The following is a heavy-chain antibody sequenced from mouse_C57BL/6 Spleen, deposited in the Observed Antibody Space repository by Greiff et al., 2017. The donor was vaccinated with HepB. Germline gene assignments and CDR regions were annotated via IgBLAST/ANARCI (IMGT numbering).Heavy chain of an antibody. Sequence: VQLQQPGAELVKPGASVKMSCKASGYTFTSYWITWVKQRPGQGLEWIGDIYPGSGSTNYNEKFKSKATLTVDTSSSTAYMQLSSLTSEDSAVYYCARGGYYGSSYFWYFDVWGTGTTVTVSS. CDR2: IYPGSGST. CDR3: ARGGYYGSSYFWYFDV. V-gene: IGHV1-55*01. D-gene: IGHD1-1*01. CDR1: GYTFTSYW. J-gene: IGHJ1*03.